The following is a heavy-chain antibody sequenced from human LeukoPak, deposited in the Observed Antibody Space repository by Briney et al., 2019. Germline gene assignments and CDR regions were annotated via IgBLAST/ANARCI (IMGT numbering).Heavy chain of an antibody. CDR3: ARAPTTVVKASFDY. D-gene: IGHD4-23*01. CDR1: GGSFSGYY. Sequence: SETLSLTCAVYGGSFSGYYWSWIRQPPGKGLEWIGEINHSGSTNYSPSLKSRVTISVDTSKNQFSLKLSSVTAADTAVYYCARAPTTVVKASFDYWGQGTLVTVSS. V-gene: IGHV4-34*01. CDR2: INHSGST. J-gene: IGHJ4*02.